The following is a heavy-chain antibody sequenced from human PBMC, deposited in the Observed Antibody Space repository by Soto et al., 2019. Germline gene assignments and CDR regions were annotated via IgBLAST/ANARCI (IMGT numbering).Heavy chain of an antibody. J-gene: IGHJ4*02. CDR1: GFTFSSYA. V-gene: IGHV3-30*14. D-gene: IGHD2-8*02. CDR2: ISYDGSNK. CDR3: ATCSLLHSSRWCLDL. Sequence: GGSLRLPCASSGFTFSSYAMHWVRQAPGKGLKWVAVISYDGSNKYYADSVKGRFTISRDDSKNTLYLQMNSLRAEDTAVYYCATCSLLHSSRWCLDLRDQTTLVTVSS.